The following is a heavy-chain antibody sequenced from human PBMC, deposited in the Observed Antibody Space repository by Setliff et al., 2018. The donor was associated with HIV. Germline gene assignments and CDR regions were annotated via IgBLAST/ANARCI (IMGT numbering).Heavy chain of an antibody. D-gene: IGHD3-3*01. CDR2: IYYSGST. CDR1: GGSMSSHY. CDR3: ARQPPLSVLQVWLDDY. V-gene: IGHV4-59*11. J-gene: IGHJ4*02. Sequence: PSETLSLTCTVSGGSMSSHYWSWIRQPPGKGLEWIGYIYYSGSTNYNPSLKSRVSISVDTSRNQFSLKLSSVTAADTAVYYCARQPPLSVLQVWLDDYWGQGTLVTVSS.